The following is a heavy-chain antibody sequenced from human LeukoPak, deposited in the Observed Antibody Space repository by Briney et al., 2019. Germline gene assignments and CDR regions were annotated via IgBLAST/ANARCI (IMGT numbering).Heavy chain of an antibody. CDR1: GYAFSDHG. Sequence: ASVKVSCTASGYAFSDHGVNWVRQAPGQGLEWMGWISGYNGHTSYAHKFQGRVMVTTDRSTNTAYLELRSLKSDDTAVYYCARVPKPRNTYGYNDKWGQGTLVTVSS. J-gene: IGHJ4*02. CDR2: ISGYNGHT. V-gene: IGHV1-18*04. D-gene: IGHD5-18*01. CDR3: ARVPKPRNTYGYNDK.